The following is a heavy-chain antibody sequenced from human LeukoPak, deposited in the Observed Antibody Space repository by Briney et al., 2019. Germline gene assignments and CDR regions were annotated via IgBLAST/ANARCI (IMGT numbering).Heavy chain of an antibody. CDR1: GFTFSSHG. J-gene: IGHJ4*02. CDR2: ISNDGSRK. Sequence: GGSLSLSWAPPGFTFSSHGMHWVRQAPGKGLEWVAIISNDGSRKYYAHSVEGRFTISRDNSKNTLYLQMDSLRAEDTAVYYCARDRAWNYFDYWGQGTLVTVSS. V-gene: IGHV3-30*03. CDR3: ARDRAWNYFDY. D-gene: IGHD3-3*01.